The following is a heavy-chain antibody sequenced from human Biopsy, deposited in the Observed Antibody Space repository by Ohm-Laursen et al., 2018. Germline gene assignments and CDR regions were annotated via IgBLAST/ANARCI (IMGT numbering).Heavy chain of an antibody. D-gene: IGHD3-3*01. V-gene: IGHV4-59*11. CDR3: ARGGTSVTFFGKISDYYFDF. CDR2: ISCTGYT. Sequence: TLSLTCTVSGGSFTGHYWSWIRQPPGKGLEWIGHISCTGYTSYNASLKSRVTISVDTSRNHFSLRLSSLTAADTAVYYCARGGTSVTFFGKISDYYFDFWGPGTVVTVSS. J-gene: IGHJ4*02. CDR1: GGSFTGHY.